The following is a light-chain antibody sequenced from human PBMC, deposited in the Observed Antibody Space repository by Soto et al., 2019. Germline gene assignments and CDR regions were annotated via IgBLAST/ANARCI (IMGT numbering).Light chain of an antibody. V-gene: IGKV3-15*01. J-gene: IGKJ2*02. CDR2: DAS. CDR3: QQYNNWPPCT. CDR1: QSVSSN. Sequence: ETVMTQSPAPLSVSPGERATLSCRASQSVSSNLAWYQQKPGQAPRLLIYDASTRATGIPARFSGSGSGTEFTLTISSLQSEDFAVYYCQQYNNWPPCTFGQGTKLEIK.